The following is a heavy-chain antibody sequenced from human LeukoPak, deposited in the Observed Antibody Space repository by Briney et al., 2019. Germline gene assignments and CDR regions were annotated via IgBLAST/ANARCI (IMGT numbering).Heavy chain of an antibody. CDR2: ISGSDGST. D-gene: IGHD5-18*01. V-gene: IGHV3-23*01. CDR1: AFTFSTYA. Sequence: GGSLRLSCAASAFTFSTYAMTWVRQAPGKGLEWVSAISGSDGSTYYANSVKGRCTISRDNSKNTLYLQMKSLRAEDTAVYYCAKGRTGYSYGYGIDYWGQGTLVTVSS. J-gene: IGHJ4*02. CDR3: AKGRTGYSYGYGIDY.